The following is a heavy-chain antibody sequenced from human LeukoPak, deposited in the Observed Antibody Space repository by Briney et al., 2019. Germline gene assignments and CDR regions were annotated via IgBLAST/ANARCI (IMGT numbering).Heavy chain of an antibody. D-gene: IGHD3-22*01. CDR1: GGTFSSYA. J-gene: IGHJ4*02. Sequence: ASVKVSCKASGGTFSSYAISWVRQAPGQGLEWMGGIIPIFGTANCAQKFQGRVTITTDESASTAYMELSSLRSEDTAVYYCARETYYYDSSGYYYVGYFDYWGQGTLVTVSS. CDR3: ARETYYYDSSGYYYVGYFDY. CDR2: IIPIFGTA. V-gene: IGHV1-69*05.